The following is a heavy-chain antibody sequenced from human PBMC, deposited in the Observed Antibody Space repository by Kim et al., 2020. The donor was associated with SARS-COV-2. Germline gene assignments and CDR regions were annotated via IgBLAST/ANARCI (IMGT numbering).Heavy chain of an antibody. V-gene: IGHV1-69*13. CDR2: IIPIFGTA. D-gene: IGHD2-8*01. J-gene: IGHJ4*02. Sequence: SVKVSCKASGGTFSSYAISWVRQAPGQGLEWMGGIIPIFGTANYAQKFQGRVTITADESTSTAYMELSSLRSEDTAVYYCARDALGYCTNGVCYRGRHFDYWGQGTLVTVSS. CDR3: ARDALGYCTNGVCYRGRHFDY. CDR1: GGTFSSYA.